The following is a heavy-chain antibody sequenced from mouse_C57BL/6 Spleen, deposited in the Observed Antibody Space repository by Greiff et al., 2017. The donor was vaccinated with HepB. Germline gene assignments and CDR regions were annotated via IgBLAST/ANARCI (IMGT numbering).Heavy chain of an antibody. D-gene: IGHD2-4*01. CDR1: GFTFSSYA. V-gene: IGHV5-4*03. CDR2: ISDGGSYT. Sequence: EVKLVESGGGLVKPGGSLKLSCAASGFTFSSYAMSWVRQTPEKRLEWVATISDGGSYTYYPDNVKGRFTISRDNAKNNLYLQMSHLKSEDTAMYYCARDYDVYFDYWGQGTTLTVSS. J-gene: IGHJ2*01. CDR3: ARDYDVYFDY.